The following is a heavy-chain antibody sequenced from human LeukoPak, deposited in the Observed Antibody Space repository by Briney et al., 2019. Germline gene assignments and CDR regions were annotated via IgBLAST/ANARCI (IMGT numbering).Heavy chain of an antibody. CDR1: GGSFSGYY. J-gene: IGHJ5*02. D-gene: IGHD3-9*01. CDR2: INHSGST. Sequence: PSETLSLTCAVYGGSFSGYYWSWIRQPPGKGLEWIGEINHSGSTNYNPSLKSRVTISVETSKNQFSLKLSSVTAADTAVYYCARAGGLRYFDWLPSVWFDPWGQGTLVTVSP. V-gene: IGHV4-34*01. CDR3: ARAGGLRYFDWLPSVWFDP.